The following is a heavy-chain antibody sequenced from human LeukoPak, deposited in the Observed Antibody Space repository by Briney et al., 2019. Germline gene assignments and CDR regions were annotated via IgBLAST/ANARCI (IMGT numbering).Heavy chain of an antibody. CDR3: ARPFQSGWSGWYFDL. Sequence: KPSQTLSLTCTVSGGSISSGSYYWSWIRQPAGKGLEWIGRIYTSGSTNYNPSLKSRVTISVDTSKNQFSLKLSSVTAADTAVYYCARPFQSGWSGWYFDLWGRGTLVTVSS. V-gene: IGHV4-61*02. CDR2: IYTSGST. D-gene: IGHD3/OR15-3a*01. J-gene: IGHJ2*01. CDR1: GGSISSGSYY.